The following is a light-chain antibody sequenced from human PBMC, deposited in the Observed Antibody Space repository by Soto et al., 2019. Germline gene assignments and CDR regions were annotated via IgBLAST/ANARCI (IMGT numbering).Light chain of an antibody. J-gene: IGLJ2*01. CDR2: EVS. CDR1: SSDVGGYNY. V-gene: IGLV2-14*01. CDR3: SSYTSSNTPV. Sequence: QSALTQPASVSGSPGQSITISCTGTSSDVGGYNYVSRYQQHPGKAPKLMISEVSNRPSGVSNRFSGSKSGNTASLTISGLQAEDEADYYCSSYTSSNTPVFGGGTKLTVL.